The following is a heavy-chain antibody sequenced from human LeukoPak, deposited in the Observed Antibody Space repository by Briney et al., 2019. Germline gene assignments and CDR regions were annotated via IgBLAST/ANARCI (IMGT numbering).Heavy chain of an antibody. D-gene: IGHD4-17*01. V-gene: IGHV3-23*01. CDR1: GFTFSSYA. CDR2: ISGSGGST. J-gene: IGHJ5*02. Sequence: PGGSLRLSCAASGFTFSSYAMSWVRQAPGKGLEWSSAISGSGGSTYYADSVKGRFTISRDNSKNTLYVQMNSLRAEDTAVYYCALHHGDYYLGRWFDPWGQGTLATVSS. CDR3: ALHHGDYYLGRWFDP.